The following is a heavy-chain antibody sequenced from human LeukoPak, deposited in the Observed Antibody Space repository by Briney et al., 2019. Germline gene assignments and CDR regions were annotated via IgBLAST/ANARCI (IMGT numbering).Heavy chain of an antibody. CDR2: FDPEDGET. CDR3: ARVVDDRQQLVIDY. J-gene: IGHJ4*02. V-gene: IGHV1-24*01. Sequence: ASVKVSCKVSGYTLTELSMHWVRQAPGKGLEWMGGFDPEDGETIYAQKFQGRVTITADESTSTAYMELSSLRSKDTAVYYCARVVDDRQQLVIDYWGQGTLVTVSS. D-gene: IGHD6-13*01. CDR1: GYTLTELS.